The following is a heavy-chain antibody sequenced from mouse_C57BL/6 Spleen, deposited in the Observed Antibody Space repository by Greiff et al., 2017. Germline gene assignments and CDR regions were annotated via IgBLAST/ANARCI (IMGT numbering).Heavy chain of an antibody. Sequence: VQLQQSGPELVKPGASVKISCKASGYAFSSSWMNWVKQRPGKGLEWIGRIYPGDGDTNYNGKFKGKATLTADESSSTAYMQLSSLTSEDSAVYFCAREYYGSSSSYYAMDYWGQGTSVTVSS. V-gene: IGHV1-82*01. J-gene: IGHJ4*01. D-gene: IGHD1-1*01. CDR2: IYPGDGDT. CDR3: AREYYGSSSSYYAMDY. CDR1: GYAFSSSW.